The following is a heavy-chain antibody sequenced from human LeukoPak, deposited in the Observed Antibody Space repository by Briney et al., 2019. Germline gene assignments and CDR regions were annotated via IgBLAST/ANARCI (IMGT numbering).Heavy chain of an antibody. Sequence: SVRVSCKASGGTFISYAISWVRQAPGQGLEWMGRIIPILGIANYAQKFQGRVTITADKSTSTAYMELSSLRSEDTAVYYCARGSRVTIPRFDHWGQGTLVTVSS. CDR1: GGTFISYA. CDR3: ARGSRVTIPRFDH. J-gene: IGHJ5*02. D-gene: IGHD3-3*01. CDR2: IIPILGIA. V-gene: IGHV1-69*04.